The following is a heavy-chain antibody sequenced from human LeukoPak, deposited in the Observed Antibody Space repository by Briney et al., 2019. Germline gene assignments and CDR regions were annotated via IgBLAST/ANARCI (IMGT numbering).Heavy chain of an antibody. CDR2: INPSGGST. V-gene: IGHV1-46*01. CDR1: GYTFTSYY. CDR3: ARESDYYDSSGYPTGAPLYYFDY. D-gene: IGHD3-22*01. J-gene: IGHJ4*02. Sequence: ASVKVSCKASGYTFTSYYMHWVRQAPGQGLEWMGIINPSGGSTSYAQKFQGRVTVTRDMSTSTVYMELSSLRSEDTAVYYCARESDYYDSSGYPTGAPLYYFDYWGQGTLVTVSS.